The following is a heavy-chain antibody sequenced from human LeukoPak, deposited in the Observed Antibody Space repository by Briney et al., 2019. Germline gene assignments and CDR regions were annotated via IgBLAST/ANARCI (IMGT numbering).Heavy chain of an antibody. V-gene: IGHV3-30-3*01. J-gene: IGHJ3*02. Sequence: PGRSLRLSCAGSGFTFSSYAMHWVRQAPGKGLEWVAVISYDGSNKYYADSVKGRFTISRDNSKNTLYLQMNSLRAEDAAVYYCAKAAQIPRYYYDSSGYDAFDIWGQGTMVTVSS. CDR1: GFTFSSYA. CDR3: AKAAQIPRYYYDSSGYDAFDI. D-gene: IGHD3-22*01. CDR2: ISYDGSNK.